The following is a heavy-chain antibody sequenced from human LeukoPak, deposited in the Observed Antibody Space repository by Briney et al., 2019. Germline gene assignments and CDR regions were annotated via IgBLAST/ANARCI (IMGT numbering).Heavy chain of an antibody. CDR2: IHPDSGGT. V-gene: IGHV1-2*02. J-gene: IGHJ4*02. CDR1: GFTFTSYN. Sequence: GASVKVSCKASGFTFTSYNIYWVRQAPGQGLEWMGYIHPDSGGTKYAQKSQGRVTMTRDTSINTAYMELSRLRSDDTAVYYCARVEGSAATLDDWGQGTLVTVSS. D-gene: IGHD1-26*01. CDR3: ARVEGSAATLDD.